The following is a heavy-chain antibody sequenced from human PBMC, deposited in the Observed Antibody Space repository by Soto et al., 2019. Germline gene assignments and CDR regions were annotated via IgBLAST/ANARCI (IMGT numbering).Heavy chain of an antibody. CDR1: GYTFTSYY. CDR3: ARDASSPIVYDSGGYHPVSVI. CDR2: INPSGGST. J-gene: IGHJ4*02. D-gene: IGHD3-22*01. V-gene: IGHV1-46*01. Sequence: GASVKVSCKASGYTFTSYYMHWVRQAPGQGLEWMGIINPSGGSTSYAQKFQGRVTMTRDTSTSTVYMELSSLRSEDTAVYYCARDASSPIVYDSGGYHPVSVIWGQGTLVTVSS.